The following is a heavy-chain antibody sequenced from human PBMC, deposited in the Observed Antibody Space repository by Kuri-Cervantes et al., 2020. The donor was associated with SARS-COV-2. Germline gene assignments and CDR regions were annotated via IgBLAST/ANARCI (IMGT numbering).Heavy chain of an antibody. V-gene: IGHV4-39*01. D-gene: IGHD6-19*01. J-gene: IGHJ3*02. CDR3: ARPREQWSDAFDI. Sequence: GSLRLSCTVSGGSISGYYWGWIRQPPGKGLEWIGSIYYSGSTYYNPSLKSRVTISVDTSKNQFSLKLSSVTAADTAVYYCARPREQWSDAFDIWGQGTMVTVSS. CDR1: GGSISGYY. CDR2: IYYSGST.